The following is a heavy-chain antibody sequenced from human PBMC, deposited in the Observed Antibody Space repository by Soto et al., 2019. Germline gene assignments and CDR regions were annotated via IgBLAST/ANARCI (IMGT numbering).Heavy chain of an antibody. CDR2: ISSGGSTT. J-gene: IGHJ4*02. V-gene: IGHV3-11*01. CDR3: ARARGHSSGLRYYSDY. D-gene: IGHD5-18*01. CDR1: GFTFSENY. Sequence: QVQLVESGGALVKPGGSLRLSCAASGFTFSENYMSWIRQAPGKGLEWISYISSGGSTTYYADSVKGRFTISRDNAKNSLYLQMNSLRAEDTAVYYCARARGHSSGLRYYSDYWGQGTLVTVSS.